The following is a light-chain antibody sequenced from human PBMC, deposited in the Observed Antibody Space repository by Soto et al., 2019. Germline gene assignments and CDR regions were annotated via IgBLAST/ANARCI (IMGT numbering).Light chain of an antibody. CDR3: SSYAGRTLYV. J-gene: IGLJ1*01. V-gene: IGLV2-8*01. CDR1: SSDVGGYDY. Sequence: QSVLTQSPSASGTPGQRVTISCTGTSSDVGGYDYVSWYQQRPGKAPKLLIHEVTKRPSGVPDRFSGSKSGNTASLTVSGLQAEDEADYYCSSYAGRTLYVFGTGTKLTVL. CDR2: EVT.